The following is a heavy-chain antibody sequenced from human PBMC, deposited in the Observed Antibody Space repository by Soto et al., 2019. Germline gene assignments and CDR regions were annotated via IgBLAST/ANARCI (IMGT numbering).Heavy chain of an antibody. V-gene: IGHV4-30-2*01. D-gene: IGHD2-15*01. CDR3: AREDSGACFDF. CDR2: IYSGTT. J-gene: IGHJ4*02. Sequence: SSETLSLTCAVSGGSIISGGYSWSWIRQPPGKGLEWIGYIYSGTTHYNPSLESRVTIAMDRSKNQVSLSLKSVTAADTAVYYCAREDSGACFDFWGQGTLVTVSS. CDR1: GGSIISGGYS.